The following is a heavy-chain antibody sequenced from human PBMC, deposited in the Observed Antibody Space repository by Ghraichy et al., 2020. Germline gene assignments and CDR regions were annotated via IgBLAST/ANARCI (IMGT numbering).Heavy chain of an antibody. Sequence: ETLSLTCAASGFTFSSYAMYWVRQAPGKGLEWVSGIVESGGSTYYADSVKGRFTISRDNSKNTLYLQMNSLRAEDTAVYFCAKVYRSGTKGFDPWGQGTLVTVSS. CDR1: GFTFSSYA. D-gene: IGHD6-25*01. V-gene: IGHV3-23*01. CDR3: AKVYRSGTKGFDP. J-gene: IGHJ5*02. CDR2: IVESGGST.